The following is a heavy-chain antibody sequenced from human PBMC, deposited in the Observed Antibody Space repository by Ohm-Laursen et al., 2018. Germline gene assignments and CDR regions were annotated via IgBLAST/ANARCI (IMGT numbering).Heavy chain of an antibody. D-gene: IGHD4-23*01. Sequence: SLRLSCAASGFTFSTYWMNWFRQAPGKGLESVASINQDGSEKYFVDSVRGRFTIYRDNAKNSLYLQMNSLRGEDTAVYYCGRYASGGAYFDSWGQGTLVIVSS. J-gene: IGHJ4*02. CDR1: GFTFSTYW. CDR3: GRYASGGAYFDS. CDR2: INQDGSEK. V-gene: IGHV3-7*01.